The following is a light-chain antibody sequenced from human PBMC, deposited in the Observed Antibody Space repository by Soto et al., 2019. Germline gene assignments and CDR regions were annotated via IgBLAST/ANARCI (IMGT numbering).Light chain of an antibody. CDR3: QQYNTYPSLT. CDR1: QVIRSA. CDR2: DAS. J-gene: IGKJ4*01. Sequence: AIQLTQSPSSLSASVGDGLTLTCRASQVIRSALAWYQQKPGKPPNLLIFDASSLETGVPSRFSGSGSGTDFTLTISSLQPEDFATYYCQQYNTYPSLTFGGGTKVEIK. V-gene: IGKV1-13*02.